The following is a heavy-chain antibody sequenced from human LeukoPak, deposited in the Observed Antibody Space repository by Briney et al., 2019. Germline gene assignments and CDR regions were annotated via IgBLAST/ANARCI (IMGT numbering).Heavy chain of an antibody. CDR2: INWNGGST. Sequence: GGSLRLSCAASGFTFDDYGMSWVRQAPGKGLEWVSGINWNGGSTGYADSVKGRFTISRDNAKNSLYLQMNSLRAEDTALYHCARGSGYDPNWFDPWGRGTLVTVSS. V-gene: IGHV3-20*01. J-gene: IGHJ5*02. CDR1: GFTFDDYG. D-gene: IGHD5-12*01. CDR3: ARGSGYDPNWFDP.